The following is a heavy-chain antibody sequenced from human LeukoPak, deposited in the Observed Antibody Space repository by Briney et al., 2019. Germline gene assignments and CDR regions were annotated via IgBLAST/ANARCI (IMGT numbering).Heavy chain of an antibody. Sequence: SLRLSCAASGFTFSSYWMHCVRQAPGKGLGWVSRINSDVRSTSYADSVKGRFTISRDNAKNTLYLQMNSLRVEDTAVYYCARERDYYGSGTQGVDYWGQGNLVTVSS. CDR2: INSDVRST. CDR3: ARERDYYGSGTQGVDY. CDR1: GFTFSSYW. D-gene: IGHD3-10*01. V-gene: IGHV3-74*01. J-gene: IGHJ4*02.